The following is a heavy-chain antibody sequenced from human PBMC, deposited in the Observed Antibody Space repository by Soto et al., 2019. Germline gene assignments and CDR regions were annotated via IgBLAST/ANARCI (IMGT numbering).Heavy chain of an antibody. V-gene: IGHV1-3*01. CDR3: ARVSGYYLPDY. Sequence: KFQGRVTITRDTSASTAYMELSSLRSEDTAVYYCARVSGYYLPDYWGQGTLVTVSS. D-gene: IGHD5-12*01. J-gene: IGHJ4*02.